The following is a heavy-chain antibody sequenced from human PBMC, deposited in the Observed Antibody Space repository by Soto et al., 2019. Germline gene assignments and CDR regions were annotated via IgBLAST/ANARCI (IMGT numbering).Heavy chain of an antibody. V-gene: IGHV1-69*01. Sequence: QVQLVQSGAEVKKPGSSVKVSCKASGDTFSSYAISWVRQAPGQGLEWMGGIIPIFGTANYAQKFQGRVTITADESTSTAYMELSSLRPEDTAVYFCARGDGYSYGYAYFQHWGQGTLVTVSS. CDR2: IIPIFGTA. CDR3: ARGDGYSYGYAYFQH. CDR1: GDTFSSYA. J-gene: IGHJ1*01. D-gene: IGHD5-18*01.